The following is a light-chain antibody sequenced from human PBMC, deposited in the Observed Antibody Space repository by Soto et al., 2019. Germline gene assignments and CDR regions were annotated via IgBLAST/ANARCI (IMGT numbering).Light chain of an antibody. V-gene: IGLV2-14*01. Sequence: QSALAQPASVSGSPGQSITISCAGSSNDVGAYDHVSWYQQHPGKAPKLMIYDVTDRPSGVSIRFSGSKSGNTASLTISGLPAEDEADYYCISYTSSRTPPYVFGSGTKVTVL. J-gene: IGLJ1*01. CDR2: DVT. CDR1: SNDVGAYDH. CDR3: ISYTSSRTPPYV.